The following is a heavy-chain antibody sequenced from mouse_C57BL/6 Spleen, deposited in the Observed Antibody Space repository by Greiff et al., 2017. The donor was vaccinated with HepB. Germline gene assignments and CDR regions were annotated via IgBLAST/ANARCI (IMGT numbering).Heavy chain of an antibody. J-gene: IGHJ4*01. V-gene: IGHV2-2*01. Sequence: VQRVESGPGLVQPSQSLSITCTVSGFSFTSYGVHWVRQSPGQGLEWLGVIWSGGSTDYNAAFISRLSISKDNSKSHIFFKRNSLQADDTAIYYCARKNDYDGYYYAMDYWGQGTSVTVSS. CDR3: ARKNDYDGYYYAMDY. CDR1: GFSFTSYG. D-gene: IGHD2-4*01. CDR2: IWSGGST.